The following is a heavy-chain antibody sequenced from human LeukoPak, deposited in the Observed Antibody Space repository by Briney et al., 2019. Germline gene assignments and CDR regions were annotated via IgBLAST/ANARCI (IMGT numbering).Heavy chain of an antibody. Sequence: GGSLILSCAASGFTFSNYWMSRVRQAPGKGLEWVGNIKQDGSEKYYVDSVKGRFTISRDNAKNSLYLQMNSLRAEDTAVYYCARDRAATGGGMDVWGKGTTVTASS. D-gene: IGHD1-26*01. J-gene: IGHJ6*04. CDR1: GFTFSNYW. CDR3: ARDRAATGGGMDV. V-gene: IGHV3-7*03. CDR2: IKQDGSEK.